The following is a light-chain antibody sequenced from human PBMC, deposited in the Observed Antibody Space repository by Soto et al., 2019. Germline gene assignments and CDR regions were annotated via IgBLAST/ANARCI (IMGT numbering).Light chain of an antibody. J-gene: IGKJ2*01. V-gene: IGKV1-39*01. CDR2: AAS. CDR1: QSLSSY. Sequence: DIQMTQSPSSLAASVGDRVTITCRASQSLSSYLNWDQQKPGKAPKLLIYAASSLQSGVPSRFSGSGSGTDFTLTISSLQPEDFATYYCQQSYSTLRYTFGQGTKLEIK. CDR3: QQSYSTLRYT.